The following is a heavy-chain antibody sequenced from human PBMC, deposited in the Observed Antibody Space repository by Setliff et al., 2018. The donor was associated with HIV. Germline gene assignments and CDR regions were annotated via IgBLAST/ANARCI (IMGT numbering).Heavy chain of an antibody. J-gene: IGHJ6*02. CDR2: IDAAGSTT. D-gene: IGHD3-10*01. V-gene: IGHV3-74*01. Sequence: GGSLRLSCAAAGFDFSNYWIHWVRQVAGKGLVWDSRIDAAGSTTAFADSVRGRFTISRDNTKNTVYLQMDSLRAEDTAVYYCARAAYYNGLGVWGQGTTVTVSS. CDR1: GFDFSNYW. CDR3: ARAAYYNGLGV.